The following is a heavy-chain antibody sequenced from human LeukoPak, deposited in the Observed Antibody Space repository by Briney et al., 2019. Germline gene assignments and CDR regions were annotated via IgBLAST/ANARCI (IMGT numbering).Heavy chain of an antibody. CDR1: GYTFTSYY. CDR2: INPSGGST. Sequence: ASVKVSCKASGYTFTSYYMHWVRQAPGQGLEWMGIINPSGGSTSYAQKFQGRVTMTRDTSTSTVYMELSSLRTEDTAVYYCARELEGSGYYYGMDVWGQGTTVTVSS. D-gene: IGHD6-19*01. V-gene: IGHV1-46*01. CDR3: ARELEGSGYYYGMDV. J-gene: IGHJ6*02.